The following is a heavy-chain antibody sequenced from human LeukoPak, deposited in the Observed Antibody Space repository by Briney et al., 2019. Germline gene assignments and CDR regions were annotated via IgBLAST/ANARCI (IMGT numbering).Heavy chain of an antibody. Sequence: GASLRLSCAPSGFTFRRYAMSWVRQAPGKGLEWVSAISGSGGSTYYADSVKGRFTISRDNSKNTLYQQMNSLRAEDTAVYYWANTPCYGYLGGGWGQAPLVTVSS. CDR1: GFTFRRYA. D-gene: IGHD5-18*01. CDR3: ANTPCYGYLGGG. CDR2: ISGSGGST. V-gene: IGHV3-23*01. J-gene: IGHJ4*02.